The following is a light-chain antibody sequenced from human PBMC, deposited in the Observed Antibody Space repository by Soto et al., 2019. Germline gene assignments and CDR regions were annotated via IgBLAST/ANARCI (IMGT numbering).Light chain of an antibody. CDR2: LNSDGSH. CDR3: QTWGTGNVV. CDR1: SGHSSYA. Sequence: QSVLTQSPSASASLGASVKLTCTLSSGHSSYAIAWHQQQPEKGPRYLMKLNSDGSHSKGDGIPDRFSGSSSGAERYLTISSLQSEDEADYYCQTWGTGNVVFGGGTKLPS. J-gene: IGLJ2*01. V-gene: IGLV4-69*01.